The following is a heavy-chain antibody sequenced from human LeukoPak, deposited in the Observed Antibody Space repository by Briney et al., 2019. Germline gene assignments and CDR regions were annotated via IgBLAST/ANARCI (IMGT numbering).Heavy chain of an antibody. CDR3: ARDHYYYGSGSYNWFDP. D-gene: IGHD3-10*01. CDR1: GGSFSGYY. J-gene: IGHJ5*02. CDR2: INHSGST. Sequence: PSETLSLTCAVYGGSFSGYYWSWIRQPPGKGLEWIGEINHSGSTNYSPSLKSRVTISVDTSKNQFSLKLSSVTAADTAVYYCARDHYYYGSGSYNWFDPWGQGTLVTVSS. V-gene: IGHV4-34*01.